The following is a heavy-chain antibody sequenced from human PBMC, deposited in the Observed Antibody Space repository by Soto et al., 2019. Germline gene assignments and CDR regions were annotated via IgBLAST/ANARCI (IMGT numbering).Heavy chain of an antibody. CDR3: HGYGY. CDR1: GATFANYW. D-gene: IGHD5-12*01. Sequence: GSLRLSCEASGATFANYWMHWVRQVPGKGLVWVSRISNDGSDITYADSVKGRFTASRDNTKNMVFLQMNSLRAEDTAVYYCHGYGYWGQGTLVTVSS. CDR2: ISNDGSDI. J-gene: IGHJ4*02. V-gene: IGHV3-74*01.